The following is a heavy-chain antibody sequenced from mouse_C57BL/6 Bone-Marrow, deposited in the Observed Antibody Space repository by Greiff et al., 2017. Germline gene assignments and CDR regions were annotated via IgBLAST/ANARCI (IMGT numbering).Heavy chain of an antibody. D-gene: IGHD1-1*01. CDR3: ARQGTVVPLDD. Sequence: EVQLQQSGPELVKPGASVKISCKASGYSFTGYYMNWVKQSPEKSLEWIGEINPSTGGTTYNQKFKAKATLTVDKSSSTAYMQLKILTSEDSAVYYCARQGTVVPLDDWGQGTTLTVSS. V-gene: IGHV1-42*01. J-gene: IGHJ2*01. CDR1: GYSFTGYY. CDR2: INPSTGGT.